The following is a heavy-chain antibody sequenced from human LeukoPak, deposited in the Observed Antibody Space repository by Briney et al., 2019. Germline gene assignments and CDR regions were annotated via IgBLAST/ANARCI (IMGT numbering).Heavy chain of an antibody. CDR1: GDSVSSNSPA. CDR3: ARYDCGTAGCYHFDY. Sequence: SQTLSLTCAFSGDSVSSNSPACNWIRQSPSRGLEWLRRTYYRSEWFNHYALSLKSRVTVSPDTSKNQFSLQLNSVTPEDTAVYYCARYDCGTAGCYHFDYWGQGILVTVSS. CDR2: TYYRSEWFN. D-gene: IGHD1-7*01. J-gene: IGHJ4*02. V-gene: IGHV6-1*01.